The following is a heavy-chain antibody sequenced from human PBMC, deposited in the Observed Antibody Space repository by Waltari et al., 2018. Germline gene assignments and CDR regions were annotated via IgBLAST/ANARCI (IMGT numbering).Heavy chain of an antibody. CDR1: GFPFSYYG. V-gene: IGHV3-30*18. Sequence: QVQLVESGGGAVQPGRSLRLSCAASGFPFSYYGMHWVRQAPGKGLEWVALISYDGSDISYADSVKARFTISRDNSKNTLYLQINGLRAEDTAVYYCAKDRIYGPYYTFDSWGQGTLVTVSS. CDR2: ISYDGSDI. D-gene: IGHD4-17*01. CDR3: AKDRIYGPYYTFDS. J-gene: IGHJ4*02.